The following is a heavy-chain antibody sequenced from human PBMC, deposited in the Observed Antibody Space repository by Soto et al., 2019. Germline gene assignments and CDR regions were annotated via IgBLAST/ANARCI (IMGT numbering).Heavy chain of an antibody. V-gene: IGHV1-3*01. CDR2: INAYNGNT. D-gene: IGHD4-4*01. Sequence: ASVKVSCKASGYTFTSYAIHCVRQAPGQRLEWMGWINAYNGNTKYSQKLQDRVTITTDTSASTAYMELRSLRSEDTAVYYCARVRATVTTPFDYWGQGTLVTVSS. CDR3: ARVRATVTTPFDY. CDR1: GYTFTSYA. J-gene: IGHJ4*02.